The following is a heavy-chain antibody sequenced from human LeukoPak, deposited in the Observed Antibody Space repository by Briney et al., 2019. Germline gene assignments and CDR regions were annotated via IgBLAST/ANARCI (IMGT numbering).Heavy chain of an antibody. CDR2: INHSGST. CDR1: GGSFSGYY. CDR3: ASLKRGYYGSGSYYTLDY. J-gene: IGHJ4*02. Sequence: SETLSLTCAVYGGSFSGYYWSWIRQPPGKGLEWIGEINHSGSTNYNPSLKSRVTISVDTSKNQFSLKLSSVTAADTAVYYCASLKRGYYGSGSYYTLDYWGQGTLVTASS. D-gene: IGHD3-10*01. V-gene: IGHV4-34*01.